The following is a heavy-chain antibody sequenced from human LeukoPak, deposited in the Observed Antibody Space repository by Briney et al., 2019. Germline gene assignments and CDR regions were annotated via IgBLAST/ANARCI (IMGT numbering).Heavy chain of an antibody. J-gene: IGHJ4*02. Sequence: GGSLRLSCAASGFTFSSYEMNWVRQAPGKGLEWVSYISSSRSTIYYADSVKGRFTISRDNAKNSLYLQMNSLRAEDTAVYYCARSDPRITMIAGFDYWGQGTLVTVSS. CDR1: GFTFSSYE. CDR2: ISSSRSTI. V-gene: IGHV3-48*03. D-gene: IGHD3-22*01. CDR3: ARSDPRITMIAGFDY.